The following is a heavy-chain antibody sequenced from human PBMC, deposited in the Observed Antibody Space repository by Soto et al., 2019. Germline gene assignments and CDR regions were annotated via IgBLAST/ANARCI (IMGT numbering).Heavy chain of an antibody. V-gene: IGHV3-30-3*01. CDR1: GFTFSSYA. CDR2: ISYDGSNK. D-gene: IGHD5-18*01. Sequence: GGSLSLSWAASGFTFSSYAVHWVRQAPGKGLEWVAVISYDGSNKYYADSVKGRFTISRDNSKNTLYLQMNSLRAEDTAVYYCASFRGYSYGSFDYWGQGTLVTVSS. J-gene: IGHJ4*02. CDR3: ASFRGYSYGSFDY.